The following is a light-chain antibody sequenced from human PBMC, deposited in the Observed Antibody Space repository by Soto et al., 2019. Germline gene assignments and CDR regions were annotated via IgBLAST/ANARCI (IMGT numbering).Light chain of an antibody. V-gene: IGLV2-14*01. CDR2: EVT. Sequence: QSVLTQPASVSGSPVQSIAISCTGTSGDVGGYDYVSWYQQHPDKAPKLMIYEVTKRPSWVSNRFSGSKSGNTASLTISGLQPEDEADYYCSPHTSGSTRVFGSGTKVTVL. CDR1: SGDVGGYDY. CDR3: SPHTSGSTRV. J-gene: IGLJ1*01.